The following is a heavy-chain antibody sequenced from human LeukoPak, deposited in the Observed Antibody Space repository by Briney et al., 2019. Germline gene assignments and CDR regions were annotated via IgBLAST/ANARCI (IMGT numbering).Heavy chain of an antibody. CDR1: GFTFSSYA. Sequence: PGGSPRLSCAASGFTFSSYAMSWVRQAPGKGLEWVSAISGSGGSTYYADSVKGRFTISRDNSKNTLYLQMNSLRAEDTAVYYCAKDLPRDYGGLYMDVWGKGTTVTVSS. V-gene: IGHV3-23*01. CDR3: AKDLPRDYGGLYMDV. D-gene: IGHD4-23*01. CDR2: ISGSGGST. J-gene: IGHJ6*03.